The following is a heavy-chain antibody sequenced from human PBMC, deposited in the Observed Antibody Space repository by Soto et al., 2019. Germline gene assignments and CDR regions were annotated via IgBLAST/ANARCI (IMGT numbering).Heavy chain of an antibody. V-gene: IGHV1-69*12. CDR2: IIPIFGTA. D-gene: IGHD2-15*01. Sequence: QVQLVQSGAEVKKPGSSVKVSCKASGGTLSSYVVSWVRQAPGQGLEWMGGIIPIFGTANYAQKFQGRVTITADESTSTGYMELTSLRSEDTAVYYCARLYCRGGRCYSGFDYWGQGTLVTVSS. CDR1: GGTLSSYV. CDR3: ARLYCRGGRCYSGFDY. J-gene: IGHJ4*02.